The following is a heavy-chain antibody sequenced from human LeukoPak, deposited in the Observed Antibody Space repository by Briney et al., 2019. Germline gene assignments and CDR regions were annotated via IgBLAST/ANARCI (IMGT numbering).Heavy chain of an antibody. Sequence: GGSLRLSCAASEFTFSSYWMHWVRQAPGKGLVWVSRINSDGGGITYADSVKGRFTISRDNAKNTLYLQMNNLRADDTAVYYCARWTPTDGHNYGGDYWGQGTLVTVSS. J-gene: IGHJ4*02. D-gene: IGHD5-24*01. CDR2: INSDGGGI. CDR3: ARWTPTDGHNYGGDY. V-gene: IGHV3-74*01. CDR1: EFTFSSYW.